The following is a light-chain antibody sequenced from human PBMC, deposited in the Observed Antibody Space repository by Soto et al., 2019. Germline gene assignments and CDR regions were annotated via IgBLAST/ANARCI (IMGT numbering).Light chain of an antibody. CDR2: GAS. CDR3: QQYNNWPLT. V-gene: IGKV3-15*01. Sequence: EIVMTQSPATLSVSPGERATVPCRASQSVRNNLAWYQQKPGQAPRLLIYGASTRATGIPARFSGSGYGTEFTLTISSLQSEDFVAYYCQQYNNWPLTFGGGTKVDIE. J-gene: IGKJ4*01. CDR1: QSVRNN.